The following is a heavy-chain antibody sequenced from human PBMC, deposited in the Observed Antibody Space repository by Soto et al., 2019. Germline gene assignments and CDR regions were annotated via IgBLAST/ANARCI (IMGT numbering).Heavy chain of an antibody. J-gene: IGHJ4*02. CDR1: GFNLSSHG. Sequence: GGSLRLSCAASGFNLSSHGMHWVRQAPGKGLEWVAVIWYDGSNKYYADSVKGRFTISRDNSKNTRYLQMNSLRAEDTAVYYCARGEVVVAATYFDYWGQGTLVTVSS. CDR3: ARGEVVVAATYFDY. CDR2: IWYDGSNK. V-gene: IGHV3-33*01. D-gene: IGHD2-15*01.